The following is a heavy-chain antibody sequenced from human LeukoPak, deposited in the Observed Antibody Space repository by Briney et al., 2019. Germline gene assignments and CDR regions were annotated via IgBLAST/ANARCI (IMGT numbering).Heavy chain of an antibody. CDR2: MNPNSGNT. J-gene: IGHJ4*02. V-gene: IGHV1-8*03. Sequence: ASVKVSCKASGYTFTSYDINWVRQATGQGLEWMGWMNPNSGNTGYAQKFQGRVTITRNTSISTAYMELSRLRSDDTAVYYCARAGPITMIPDGKYDYWGQGTLVTVSS. CDR3: ARAGPITMIPDGKYDY. D-gene: IGHD3-22*01. CDR1: GYTFTSYD.